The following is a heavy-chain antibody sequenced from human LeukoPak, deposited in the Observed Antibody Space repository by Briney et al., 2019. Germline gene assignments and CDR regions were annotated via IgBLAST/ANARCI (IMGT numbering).Heavy chain of an antibody. D-gene: IGHD3-9*01. V-gene: IGHV3-23*01. CDR2: IGKSGETT. CDR1: GFTFSSYA. CDR3: AQATAGRYEH. J-gene: IGHJ1*01. Sequence: GGSLRLSCAASGFTFSSYAMNWVRQAPGKGLEWVSAIGKSGETTYYADSVKGRFTISRDNSKNTLYLQLNSLRADDTAVFYCAQATAGRYEHWGQGTLVTVSS.